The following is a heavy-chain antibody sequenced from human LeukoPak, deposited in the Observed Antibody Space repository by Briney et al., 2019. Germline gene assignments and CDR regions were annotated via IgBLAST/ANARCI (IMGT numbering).Heavy chain of an antibody. D-gene: IGHD3-3*01. CDR2: INPSGGST. CDR1: GYTFTSYY. V-gene: IGHV1-46*01. CDR3: ARDGTYYDFWSGCWFDP. Sequence: ASVKVSCKASGYTFTSYYMHWVRQAPGQGLEWMGIINPSGGSTSYAQKFQGRVTMTRDMSTSTVYMELSSLRSEDTAVYYCARDGTYYDFWSGCWFDPWGQGTLVTVSS. J-gene: IGHJ5*02.